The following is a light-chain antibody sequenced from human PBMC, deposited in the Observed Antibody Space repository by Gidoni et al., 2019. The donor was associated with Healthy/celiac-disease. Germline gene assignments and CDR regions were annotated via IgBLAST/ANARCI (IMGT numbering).Light chain of an antibody. J-gene: IGLJ2*01. CDR1: SSNIGNNY. Sequence: SVLTQPPSVSAAPGKKVTISCSGSSSNIGNNYVSWYQQLQGTAPKLLIYENNKRPSGIPDRFSGSKSGTSATLGITGLQTGDEADYYCGTWDSSLSAGVVFGGGTKLTVL. CDR2: ENN. V-gene: IGLV1-51*02. CDR3: GTWDSSLSAGVV.